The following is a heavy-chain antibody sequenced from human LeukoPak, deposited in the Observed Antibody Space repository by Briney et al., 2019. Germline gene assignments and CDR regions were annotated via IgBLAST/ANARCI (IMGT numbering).Heavy chain of an antibody. J-gene: IGHJ4*02. D-gene: IGHD4-17*01. CDR2: ISSSGGTM. CDR1: GFTVSSFE. Sequence: GGSLRLSCEASGFTVSSFEINLVRQAPGKGLEWVSYISSSGGTMDYADSVKGRFTVSRDNGKKLVHLQLNSLRAEDTAVYFCARIPHPDYADAQWGQGTLVIVSS. V-gene: IGHV3-48*03. CDR3: ARIPHPDYADAQ.